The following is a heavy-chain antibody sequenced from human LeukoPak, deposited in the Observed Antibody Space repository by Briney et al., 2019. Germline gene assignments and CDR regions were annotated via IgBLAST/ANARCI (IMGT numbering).Heavy chain of an antibody. Sequence: GGSLRLSCAASGFTFSSYGMHWVRQAPGKGLEWVAVISYDGSNKYYADSVKGRFTISRDNSENTLYLQMNSLRAEDTAVYYCAKALYHAGLDYWGQGTLVTVSS. CDR1: GFTFSSYG. D-gene: IGHD1-14*01. J-gene: IGHJ4*02. V-gene: IGHV3-30*18. CDR3: AKALYHAGLDY. CDR2: ISYDGSNK.